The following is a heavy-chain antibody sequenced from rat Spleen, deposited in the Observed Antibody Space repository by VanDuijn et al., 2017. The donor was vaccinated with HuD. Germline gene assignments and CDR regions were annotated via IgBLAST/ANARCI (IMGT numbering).Heavy chain of an antibody. D-gene: IGHD5-1*01. Sequence: EVKLVESGGGLVQPGRSLKLSCAASGFTFSDYNMAWVRQAPKKGLEWVATISYDGSSTYYRDSVKGRFTISRDNAKSTLYLQMDSLRSEDTATYYCTTQWELYHWGQGVMVTVSS. J-gene: IGHJ2*01. V-gene: IGHV5-7*01. CDR2: ISYDGSST. CDR3: TTQWELYH. CDR1: GFTFSDYN.